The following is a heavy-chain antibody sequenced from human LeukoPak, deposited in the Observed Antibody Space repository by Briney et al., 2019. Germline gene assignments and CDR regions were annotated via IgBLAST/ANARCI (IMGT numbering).Heavy chain of an antibody. Sequence: GGSQRLSCTVSGFTFSNYFMHWVRQAPGRGLEWVAVISFDGNRQYYADSVKGRFTIARDTSRSTVFLQMNSLIVDDTALYYCVRDKLPGTRYSGSYFFDYWGQGTLVTVSS. CDR1: GFTFSNYF. CDR3: VRDKLPGTRYSGSYFFDY. V-gene: IGHV3-30-3*01. D-gene: IGHD1-26*01. J-gene: IGHJ4*02. CDR2: ISFDGNRQ.